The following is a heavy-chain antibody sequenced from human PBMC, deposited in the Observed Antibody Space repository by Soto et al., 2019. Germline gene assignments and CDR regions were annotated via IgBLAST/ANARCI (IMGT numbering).Heavy chain of an antibody. J-gene: IGHJ3*02. CDR1: GFTFSDYY. Sequence: QVQLVESGGGLVKPGGSLRLSCAASGFTFSDYYMSWIRQAPGKGLEWVSYIGSSSSYTKYADSVKGRFTISRDDAKNSLYLQMNSLRAEDTAVYYCATDADILTGSDAFDIWGQGTMVTVSS. V-gene: IGHV3-11*05. CDR2: IGSSSSYT. CDR3: ATDADILTGSDAFDI. D-gene: IGHD3-9*01.